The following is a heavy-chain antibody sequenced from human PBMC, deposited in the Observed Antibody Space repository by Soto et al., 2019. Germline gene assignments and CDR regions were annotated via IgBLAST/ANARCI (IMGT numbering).Heavy chain of an antibody. Sequence: PGGSLRLSCAASGFIFSTYTMHWVRQPPGKGLEWVAVISHDGNTKDYADSVKGRFTISRDNSKNTLYLQMSSLRTEDTAVYYCARPGSGYDVLTDRYFYYYHTMDVWGQGTTVTVSS. CDR2: ISHDGNTK. J-gene: IGHJ6*02. V-gene: IGHV3-30-3*01. D-gene: IGHD3-9*01. CDR1: GFIFSTYT. CDR3: ARPGSGYDVLTDRYFYYYHTMDV.